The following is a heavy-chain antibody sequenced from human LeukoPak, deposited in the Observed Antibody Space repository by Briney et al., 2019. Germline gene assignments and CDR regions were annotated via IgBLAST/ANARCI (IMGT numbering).Heavy chain of an antibody. CDR1: GFTSIAYA. CDR2: ISGGGVTT. V-gene: IGHV3-23*01. CDR3: ARDGRDDYVWGSYRIFDY. D-gene: IGHD3-16*02. Sequence: PGGSLRLPCVGSGFTSIAYALTWARQAPGKGLEWVSGISGGGVTTYYADSVKGRFTISRDNSKNTLYLQMNSLRAEDTAVYYCARDGRDDYVWGSYRIFDYWGQGTLVTVSS. J-gene: IGHJ4*02.